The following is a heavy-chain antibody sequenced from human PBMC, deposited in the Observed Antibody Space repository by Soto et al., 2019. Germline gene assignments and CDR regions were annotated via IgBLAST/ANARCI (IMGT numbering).Heavy chain of an antibody. V-gene: IGHV3-33*01. D-gene: IGHD3-10*01. Sequence: GGSLRLSCAASGFTFSSYGMHWVRQAPGKGLEWVAVIWYDGSNKYYADSLKGRFTISRDNSKNTLYLQMNSLRAEDTAVYYCARGLSSGSGSYYYYYYGMDVWGQGTTVTVSS. CDR3: ARGLSSGSGSYYYYYYGMDV. CDR1: GFTFSSYG. J-gene: IGHJ6*02. CDR2: IWYDGSNK.